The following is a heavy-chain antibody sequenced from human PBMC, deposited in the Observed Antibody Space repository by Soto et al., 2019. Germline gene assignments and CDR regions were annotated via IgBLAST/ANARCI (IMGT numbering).Heavy chain of an antibody. Sequence: TLSLTCTVSGGSISSGGYYWSWIRQHPGKGLEWIGYIYYSGSTYYNPSLKSRVTISVDTSKNQFSLKMSSVTAADTAVYYCARCVWMHYYYYGMDVCGQGTTVTVSS. D-gene: IGHD5-12*01. CDR3: ARCVWMHYYYYGMDV. V-gene: IGHV4-31*03. J-gene: IGHJ6*02. CDR2: IYYSGST. CDR1: GGSISSGGYY.